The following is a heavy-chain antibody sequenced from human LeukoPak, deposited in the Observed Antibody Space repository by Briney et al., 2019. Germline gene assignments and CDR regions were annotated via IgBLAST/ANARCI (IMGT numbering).Heavy chain of an antibody. V-gene: IGHV3-7*01. Sequence: PGGSLRLSCAPSGFTFSSYWMSWVRQAPGKGLEWVANTNQDGSEKYYVDSVKGRFTISRDNAKKSLYLQMNSLRAEDTAVYYCARELAGHYYGSGSSFDYWGRGTLVTVSS. CDR3: ARELAGHYYGSGSSFDY. J-gene: IGHJ4*02. D-gene: IGHD3-10*01. CDR1: GFTFSSYW. CDR2: TNQDGSEK.